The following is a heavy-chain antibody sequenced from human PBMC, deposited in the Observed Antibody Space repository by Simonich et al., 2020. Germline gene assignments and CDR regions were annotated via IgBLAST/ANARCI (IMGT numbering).Heavy chain of an antibody. Sequence: QVQLVQSGAEVKKPGSSVKVSCKASGGTFSSYAISWVRQAPGQGLEWKGGIIPILGIANSPQKFQDRVTITADKSTSTAYMELSSLRSEDTAVYYCARTNSMRELDTMVRGVDYFDYWGQGTLVTVSS. CDR2: IIPILGIA. J-gene: IGHJ4*02. D-gene: IGHD3-10*01. CDR1: GGTFSSYA. CDR3: ARTNSMRELDTMVRGVDYFDY. V-gene: IGHV1-69*09.